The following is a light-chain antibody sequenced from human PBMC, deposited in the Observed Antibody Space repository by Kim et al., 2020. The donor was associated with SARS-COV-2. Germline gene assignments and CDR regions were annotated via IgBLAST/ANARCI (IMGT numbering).Light chain of an antibody. CDR1: QNIKRW. CDR2: DAS. CDR3: QQYNSY. V-gene: IGKV1-5*01. Sequence: GDRVTITWRASQNIKRWLAWYQQRPGKAPKVLIYDASTLGSGVPSRFSGSGFGTEFTLTISSLQPDDFATYYCQQYNSYFGQGTKLEI. J-gene: IGKJ2*01.